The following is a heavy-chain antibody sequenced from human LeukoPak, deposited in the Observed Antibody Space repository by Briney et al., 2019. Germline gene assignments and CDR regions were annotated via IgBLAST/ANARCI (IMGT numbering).Heavy chain of an antibody. J-gene: IGHJ4*02. CDR2: ISGSGDKT. V-gene: IGHV3-23*01. CDR3: AQAYYSDYRLDY. D-gene: IGHD4-11*01. Sequence: GGSLRLSCAASGFTFSSYTMNWVRQAPGEGLEWVSSISGSGDKTYYADSVKGRFTISRDNSKNTLWLQMNSLRVEDTAIYYCAQAYYSDYRLDYWGQGTLVTVSS. CDR1: GFTFSSYT.